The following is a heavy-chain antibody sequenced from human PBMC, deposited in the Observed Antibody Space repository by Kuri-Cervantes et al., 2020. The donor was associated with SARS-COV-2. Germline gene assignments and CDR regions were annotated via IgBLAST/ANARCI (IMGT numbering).Heavy chain of an antibody. CDR1: GFTFSSYG. D-gene: IGHD3-16*01. J-gene: IGHJ4*02. Sequence: GESLKISCAASGFTFSSYGMHWVRQAPGKGLVWVSRINSDGSSTSYADSVKGRFTISRDNAKNTLYLQMNSLRAEDTAVYYCARGHRRWGYFDYWGQGTLVTVSS. CDR2: INSDGSST. CDR3: ARGHRRWGYFDY. V-gene: IGHV3-74*01.